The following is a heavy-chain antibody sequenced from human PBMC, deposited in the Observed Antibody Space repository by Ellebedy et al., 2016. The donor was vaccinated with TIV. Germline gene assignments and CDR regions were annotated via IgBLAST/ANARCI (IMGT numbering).Heavy chain of an antibody. V-gene: IGHV4-4*02. CDR2: IYHNGST. CDR3: ASRAIFGMGIDAFDI. J-gene: IGHJ3*02. D-gene: IGHD3-3*01. Sequence: SETLSLTXAVSGGSISSSNWWRWVRQPPGKGLEWIGEIYHNGSTNYNPSLKSRVTISVDKSKNQFSLKLSSVTAADTAVYYCASRAIFGMGIDAFDIWGQGTMVTVSS. CDR1: GGSISSSNW.